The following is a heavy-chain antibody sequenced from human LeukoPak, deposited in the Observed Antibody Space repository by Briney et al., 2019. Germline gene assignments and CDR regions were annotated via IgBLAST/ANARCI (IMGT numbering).Heavy chain of an antibody. D-gene: IGHD6-13*01. CDR1: GFTFSSYS. CDR2: ISSSSSYI. V-gene: IGHV3-21*01. CDR3: ARVGIGIAAAGYYFDY. J-gene: IGHJ4*02. Sequence: PGGSLRLSCAASGFTFSSYSMNWVRQAPGKGLEWVSSISSSSSYIYYADSVKGRFTISRDNAKNSLYLQMNSLRAEDTAVYYCARVGIGIAAAGYYFDYWGQGTLVTVSS.